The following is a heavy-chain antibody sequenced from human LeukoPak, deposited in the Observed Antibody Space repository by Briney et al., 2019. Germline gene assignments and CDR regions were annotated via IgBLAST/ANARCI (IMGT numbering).Heavy chain of an antibody. V-gene: IGHV4-61*08. CDR2: IYYSGST. CDR3: ARLDTIFGVAKGFDY. CDR1: GGSVSYGGYS. J-gene: IGHJ4*02. Sequence: SETLSLTCAVSGGSVSYGGYSWSWIRQPPGKGLEYIGYIYYSGSTNYNPSLKSRVTISVDTSKNQFSLKLSSVTAADTAVYYCARLDTIFGVAKGFDYWGQGTLVTVSS. D-gene: IGHD3-3*01.